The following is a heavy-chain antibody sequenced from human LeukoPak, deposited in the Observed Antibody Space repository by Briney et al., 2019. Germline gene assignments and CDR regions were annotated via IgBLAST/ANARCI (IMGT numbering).Heavy chain of an antibody. CDR2: ISGSGGST. CDR3: AKDRDYDILTGSSRGAFDI. V-gene: IGHV3-23*01. CDR1: GFTFSSYA. D-gene: IGHD3-9*01. Sequence: GGSLRLSCAASGFTFSSYAMSWVRQAPGKGLEWVSAISGSGGSTYYADSVKGRFTISRDNSKNTLYLQMNSLRAEDTAVYYCAKDRDYDILTGSSRGAFDIWGQGTMVTVSS. J-gene: IGHJ3*02.